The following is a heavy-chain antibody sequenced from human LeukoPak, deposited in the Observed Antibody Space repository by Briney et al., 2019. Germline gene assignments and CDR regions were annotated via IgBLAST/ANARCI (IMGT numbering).Heavy chain of an antibody. CDR2: ISAYNGNT. D-gene: IGHD5-24*01. V-gene: IGHV1-18*01. CDR1: GCTFTSYG. J-gene: IGHJ5*02. Sequence: GASVKVSCKASGCTFTSYGISWVRQAPGQGLEWMGWISAYNGNTNYAQKLQGRVTMTTDTSTSTAYMELRSLRSDDTAVYYCARVAEGLQFDSDWFDPWGQGTLVTVSS. CDR3: ARVAEGLQFDSDWFDP.